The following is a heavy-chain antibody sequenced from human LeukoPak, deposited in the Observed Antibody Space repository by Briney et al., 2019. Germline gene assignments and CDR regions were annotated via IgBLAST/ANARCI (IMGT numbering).Heavy chain of an antibody. CDR2: TRNKANSYTT. V-gene: IGHV3-72*01. Sequence: GGSLRLSCAASGFTFSDHYMDWVRQAPGKGLEWVGRTRNKANSYTTEYAASVKGRFTISRDDSKNSLYLQMNSLKTEDTAVYYCARVNVGATLGDYFDYWGQGTLVTVSS. CDR3: ARVNVGATLGDYFDY. D-gene: IGHD1-26*01. CDR1: GFTFSDHY. J-gene: IGHJ4*02.